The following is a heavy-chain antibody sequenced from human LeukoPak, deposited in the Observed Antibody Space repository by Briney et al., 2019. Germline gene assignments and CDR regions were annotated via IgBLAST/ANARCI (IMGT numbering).Heavy chain of an antibody. D-gene: IGHD5-18*01. CDR2: ISSSGTTI. CDR3: ARLVSGYSYGHDAFDI. V-gene: IGHV3-48*03. J-gene: IGHJ3*02. CDR1: GFTLSSYE. Sequence: PGGSLRLSCAASGFTLSSYEMKSVRQAPGKGLEWDSYISSSGTTIYYADSAKGRFTISRDNAKNSLYLQMNSLRAEDTAVYYCARLVSGYSYGHDAFDIWGQGTMVTVSS.